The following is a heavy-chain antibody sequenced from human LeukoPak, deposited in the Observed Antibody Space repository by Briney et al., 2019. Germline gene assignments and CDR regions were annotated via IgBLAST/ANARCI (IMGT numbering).Heavy chain of an antibody. CDR1: GGSISSASYY. D-gene: IGHD6-13*01. Sequence: SQTLSLTCTVSGGSISSASYYWSWIRQPAGKGLEWIGRIYTSGSTNYNPSLKSRVTISVDTSKNQSSLKLSSVTAADTAVYYCAMRERLAAAFDYWGQGTLVTVSS. CDR2: IYTSGST. CDR3: AMRERLAAAFDY. V-gene: IGHV4-61*02. J-gene: IGHJ4*02.